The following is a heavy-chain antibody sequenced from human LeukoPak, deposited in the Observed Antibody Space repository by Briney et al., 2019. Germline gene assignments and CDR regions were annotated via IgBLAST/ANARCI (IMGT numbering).Heavy chain of an antibody. Sequence: ASVKVSCKASGYTFTSYYMHWVRQAPGQGLEWMGIINPSGGSTSYAQKFQGRVTMTRDTSTSIVYMELSSLRSEDTAVYYCARDQGGAAAAPGYFQHWGQGTLVTVSS. V-gene: IGHV1-46*01. CDR3: ARDQGGAAAAPGYFQH. D-gene: IGHD6-13*01. CDR2: INPSGGST. CDR1: GYTFTSYY. J-gene: IGHJ1*01.